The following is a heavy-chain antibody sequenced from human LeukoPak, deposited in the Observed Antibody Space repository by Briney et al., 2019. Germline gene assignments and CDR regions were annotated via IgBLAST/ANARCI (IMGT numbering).Heavy chain of an antibody. CDR2: ISSSSSYI. V-gene: IGHV3-21*01. J-gene: IGHJ2*01. D-gene: IGHD5-24*01. CDR1: GFTFSSYS. Sequence: GGSLRLSCAASGFTFSSYSMNWVRQAPGKGLEWVSSISSSSSYIYYADSVKGRFTISRDNAKNSLYLQMNSLRAEDTAVYYCARDQAGRWLQLGYFDLWGRGTLVTVSS. CDR3: ARDQAGRWLQLGYFDL.